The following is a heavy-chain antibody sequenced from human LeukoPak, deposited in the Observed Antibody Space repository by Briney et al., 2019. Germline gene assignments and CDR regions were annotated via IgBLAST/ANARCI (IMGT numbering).Heavy chain of an antibody. CDR3: ARSTGWFGQGYFDY. V-gene: IGHV3-74*01. CDR2: INSDGSST. CDR1: GFTFSSYW. D-gene: IGHD3-10*01. J-gene: IGHJ4*02. Sequence: GGSLRLSCAASGFTFSSYWMHWVRQAPGKGLVWVSRINSDGSSTSYADSVKGRFTISGDNAKNTLYLQMNSLRAEDTAVYYCARSTGWFGQGYFDYWGQGTLVTVSS.